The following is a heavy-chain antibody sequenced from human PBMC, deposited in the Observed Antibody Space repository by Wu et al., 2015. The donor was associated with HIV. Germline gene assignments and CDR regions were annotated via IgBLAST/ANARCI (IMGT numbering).Heavy chain of an antibody. Sequence: QVQLVQSGAEVKKPGSSVKVSCKASGGTFSSYAISWVRQAPGQGLEWMGGIIPIFGTASYAQKFQGRVTITTDESTSTAYMELSSLRSEDTAVYYCARVDMGAAAGNYYFDYWGQGTLVTVSS. CDR3: ARVDMGAAAGNYYFDY. CDR1: GGTFSSYA. D-gene: IGHD6-13*01. V-gene: IGHV1-69*05. J-gene: IGHJ4*02. CDR2: IIPIFGTA.